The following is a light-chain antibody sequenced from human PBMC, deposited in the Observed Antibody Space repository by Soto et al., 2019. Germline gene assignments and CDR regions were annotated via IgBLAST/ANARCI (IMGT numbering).Light chain of an antibody. J-gene: IGKJ4*01. CDR2: AAS. Sequence: DIQVTQSPSSLSASVGDRVTITCRASQSISSYLNWYQQRPGKAPNLLIYAASSLQSGVPSRFSGSGSGTDFTLTISSLQPEDFATYYCQQSYSTPTFGGGTKVDIK. V-gene: IGKV1-39*01. CDR1: QSISSY. CDR3: QQSYSTPT.